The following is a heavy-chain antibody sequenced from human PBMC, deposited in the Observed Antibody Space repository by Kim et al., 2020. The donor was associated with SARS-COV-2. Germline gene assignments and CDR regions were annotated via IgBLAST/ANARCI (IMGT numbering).Heavy chain of an antibody. D-gene: IGHD5-12*01. CDR1: GFPFSSYT. Sequence: GGSLRLSCAASGFPFSSYTMNWVRQAPGKGLEWVSSISSSFSYIYYADSVKGRFTISRDNAEDSLYLQMSSLRAEDTAVYYCARDRRGYRGYEVYYPYYMDVWGQGTTVTVSS. CDR3: ARDRRGYRGYEVYYPYYMDV. CDR2: ISSSFSYI. J-gene: IGHJ6*03. V-gene: IGHV3-21*01.